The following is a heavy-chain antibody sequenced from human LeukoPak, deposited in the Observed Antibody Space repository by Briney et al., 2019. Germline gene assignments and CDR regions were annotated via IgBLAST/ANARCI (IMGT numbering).Heavy chain of an antibody. Sequence: SETLSLTCTVSGGSISSGGYYWSWIRQPPGKGLEWIGYIYHSGSTNYNPSLKSRVTISVDTSKNQFSLKLSSVTAADTAVYYCMGYYGSGSYYSDDYWGQGTLVTVSS. V-gene: IGHV4-30-2*01. J-gene: IGHJ4*02. CDR1: GGSISSGGYY. D-gene: IGHD3-10*01. CDR3: MGYYGSGSYYSDDY. CDR2: IYHSGST.